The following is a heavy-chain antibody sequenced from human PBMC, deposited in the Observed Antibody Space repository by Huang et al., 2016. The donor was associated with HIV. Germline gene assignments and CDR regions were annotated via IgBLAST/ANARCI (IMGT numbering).Heavy chain of an antibody. CDR1: GFTFSNAW. D-gene: IGHD4-17*01. CDR3: TTDRDYGDYVADAFDI. Sequence: EVQLVESGGGLVKPGGSLRLSCAASGFTFSNAWMSWVRQAPGKGVEWVGRNKSKTDGGKTDYAAPVKGRFTISRDDSKNTLYLQMNTLKTEDTAVYYCTTDRDYGDYVADAFDIWGQGTMVTVSS. CDR2: NKSKTDGGKT. J-gene: IGHJ3*02. V-gene: IGHV3-15*01.